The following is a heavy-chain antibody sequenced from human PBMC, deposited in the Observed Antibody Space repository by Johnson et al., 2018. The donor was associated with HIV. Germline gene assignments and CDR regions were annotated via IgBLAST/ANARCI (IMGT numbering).Heavy chain of an antibody. Sequence: VQLVESGGGLVQPGGSLRLSCAASGFTFSSYWMSWVRQAPGKGLEWVANIKQDGSEKYYVDSVKGRFTISRDNAKNSLSLQMDSLRAEDTAVYYCARGRGWSGSRVKAFDIWGQGTLVTVSS. D-gene: IGHD1-26*01. CDR2: IKQDGSEK. CDR3: ARGRGWSGSRVKAFDI. J-gene: IGHJ3*02. V-gene: IGHV3-7*01. CDR1: GFTFSSYW.